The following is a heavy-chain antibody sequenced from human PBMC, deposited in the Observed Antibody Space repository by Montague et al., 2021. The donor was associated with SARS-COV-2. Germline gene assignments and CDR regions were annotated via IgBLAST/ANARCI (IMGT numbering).Heavy chain of an antibody. J-gene: IGHJ4*02. V-gene: IGHV3-23*01. CDR3: ANRGVRYSVAQWVWYYFDY. D-gene: IGHD3-9*01. Sequence: SLRLSCAASGFTFSTYGMTWVRQAPGKGLEWVSTISDSGGSIYYADSVKGRFIISRDNSKNTLYLQMNSLRDEDTAVYYCANRGVRYSVAQWVWYYFDYWGQGTLVTVSS. CDR2: ISDSGGSI. CDR1: GFTFSTYG.